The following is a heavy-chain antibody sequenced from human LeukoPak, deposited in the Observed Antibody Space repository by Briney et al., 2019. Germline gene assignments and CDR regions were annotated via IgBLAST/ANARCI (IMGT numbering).Heavy chain of an antibody. D-gene: IGHD3-10*01. V-gene: IGHV4-59*01. CDR2: IYYSGST. Sequence: SETLPLTCTVSGGSISSYYWSWVRQPPEKGLEWIGYIYYSGSTNYNPSLKSRVTISVDTSKNQSSLQLTSVTAADTAVYFCTRGGSNFDYWGQGTLDSVSS. CDR3: TRGGSNFDY. CDR1: GGSISSYY. J-gene: IGHJ4*02.